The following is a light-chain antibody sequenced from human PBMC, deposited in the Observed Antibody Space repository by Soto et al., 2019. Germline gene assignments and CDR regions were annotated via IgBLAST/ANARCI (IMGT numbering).Light chain of an antibody. CDR2: DAS. V-gene: IGKV3-11*01. CDR1: QSVSSY. J-gene: IGKJ2*01. Sequence: EIVLTQSPATLSLSPGERATLSCRASQSVSSYLAWYQQKPGQAPRLLIYDASNRATGIPARFSGSGSGTDFTLTISSLEPEDFAVYYCQQRGNWPPPFGQGTKLEIK. CDR3: QQRGNWPPP.